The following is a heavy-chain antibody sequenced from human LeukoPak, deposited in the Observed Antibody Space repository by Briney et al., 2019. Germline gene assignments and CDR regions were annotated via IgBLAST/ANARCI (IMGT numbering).Heavy chain of an antibody. V-gene: IGHV4-4*02. D-gene: IGHD6-13*01. CDR1: GGSISSSNW. Sequence: SETLSLTCAVSGGSISSSNWWSWVRQPPGKGLEWIGEIYHSGSTNYNPSLKSRVTISVDKSKNQFSLKLSSVTAADTAVYYCARHRAYSSSFARYYYYGMDVWGKGTTVTVSS. J-gene: IGHJ6*04. CDR3: ARHRAYSSSFARYYYYGMDV. CDR2: IYHSGST.